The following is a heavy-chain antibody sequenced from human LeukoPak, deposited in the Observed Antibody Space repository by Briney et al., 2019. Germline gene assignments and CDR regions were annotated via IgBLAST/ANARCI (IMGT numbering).Heavy chain of an antibody. CDR1: RYTFTGYY. D-gene: IGHD3-10*01. V-gene: IGHV1-2*06. Sequence: GASVKVSCKASRYTFTGYYIHWVRQAPGQGLEWMGRINPNSGGPNYAQKFQGRVTLTRDTSISTAYMELSRLRSDDTAIYYCARESSDGSGSYDYWGQGTLVTVSS. CDR2: INPNSGGP. CDR3: ARESSDGSGSYDY. J-gene: IGHJ4*02.